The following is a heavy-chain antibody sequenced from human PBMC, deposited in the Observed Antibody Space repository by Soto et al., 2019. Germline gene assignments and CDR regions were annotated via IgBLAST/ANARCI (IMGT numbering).Heavy chain of an antibody. D-gene: IGHD2-2*01. Sequence: ASVKVSCKASGYTFTNYAVNWVRQAPGQRLEWKGWINAGNGNTRYSQKFQGRVTITRDTSARTAYMELSSLRSEDTAVYYCARGHLAVVPVASWYFYMDVWGEGTTVTVSS. CDR2: INAGNGNT. CDR3: ARGHLAVVPVASWYFYMDV. V-gene: IGHV1-3*01. J-gene: IGHJ6*03. CDR1: GYTFTNYA.